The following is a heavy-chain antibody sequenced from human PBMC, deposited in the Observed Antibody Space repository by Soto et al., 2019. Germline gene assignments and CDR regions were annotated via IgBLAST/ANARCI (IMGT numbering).Heavy chain of an antibody. D-gene: IGHD3-22*01. CDR3: ARAPLGIIVAPDY. V-gene: IGHV4-59*01. CDR2: IYYTGTT. J-gene: IGHJ4*02. CDR1: GGSISSYY. Sequence: SETLSLTCTVSGGSISSYYWSWIRQPPGKGLEWIGYIYYTGTTNYNPSLKSRVSISLDTSKNQFSLKLSSVTAADTAVYYCARAPLGIIVAPDYWGQGTLVTVSS.